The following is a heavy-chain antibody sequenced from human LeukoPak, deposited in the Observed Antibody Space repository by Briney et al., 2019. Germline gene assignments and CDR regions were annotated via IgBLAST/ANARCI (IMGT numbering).Heavy chain of an antibody. CDR2: ISASGGST. Sequence: GGSLRLSCVGFGFTFDSYGMIWVRQAPGKGLEWVSDISASGGSTYYADSVKGRFTISRDNSKNTLSLQMNRLSAEDTAVYYCAKGSRFGLAYYYYMDVWGNGTTVAVSS. V-gene: IGHV3-23*01. J-gene: IGHJ6*03. D-gene: IGHD5-18*01. CDR1: GFTFDSYG. CDR3: AKGSRFGLAYYYYMDV.